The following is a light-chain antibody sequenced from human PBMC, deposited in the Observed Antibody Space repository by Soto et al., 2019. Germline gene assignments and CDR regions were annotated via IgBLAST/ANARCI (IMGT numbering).Light chain of an antibody. V-gene: IGKV3-11*01. Sequence: EIVLTQSPATLSLSPGERATLSCRASQSVSSYLAWYQQKPGQAPRLLIYDASNRATGIPARFSGSGSGTDFTLTISSLEPEDFAVDYCQQRSNWPPYTFCQVTKLEIK. J-gene: IGKJ2*01. CDR2: DAS. CDR1: QSVSSY. CDR3: QQRSNWPPYT.